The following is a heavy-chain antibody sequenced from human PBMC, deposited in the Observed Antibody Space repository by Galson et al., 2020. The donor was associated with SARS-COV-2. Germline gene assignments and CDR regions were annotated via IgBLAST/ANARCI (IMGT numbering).Heavy chain of an antibody. V-gene: IGHV3-30*18. J-gene: IGHJ4*02. CDR2: ISYDGSNK. D-gene: IGHD5-18*01. Sequence: GESLKISCAASGFTFSSYGMHWVRQAPGKGLEWVAVISYDGSNKYYADSVKGRFTISRDNSKNTLYLQMNSLRAEDTAVYYCAKSVDTAMVGGYWGQGTLVTVSS. CDR1: GFTFSSYG. CDR3: AKSVDTAMVGGY.